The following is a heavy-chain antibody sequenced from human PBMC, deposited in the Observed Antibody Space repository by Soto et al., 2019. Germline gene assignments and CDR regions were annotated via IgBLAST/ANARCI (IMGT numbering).Heavy chain of an antibody. CDR1: GFTFDDYA. D-gene: IGHD5-12*01. Sequence: EVQLVESGGGLVQPGRSLRLSCAASGFTFDDYAMHWVRQAPGKGLEWVSGISWNSGSIGYADSVKGRFTISRDNAKNSLYLQMNSLRAEDTALYYCAKDSSGYAPHFDLWGRGTLVTVSS. J-gene: IGHJ2*01. CDR3: AKDSSGYAPHFDL. CDR2: ISWNSGSI. V-gene: IGHV3-9*01.